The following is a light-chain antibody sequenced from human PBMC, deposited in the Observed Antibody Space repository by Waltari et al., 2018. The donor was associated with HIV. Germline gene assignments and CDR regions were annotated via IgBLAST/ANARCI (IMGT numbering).Light chain of an antibody. Sequence: ATLSCRASQSVSSSYLAWYQQRPGQAPRLLMYGASSRATGIPDRFSGSGSGTDFTLTISRLEPEDFAVYYCQQYGSSPLTFGGGTKVEIK. V-gene: IGKV3-20*01. CDR3: QQYGSSPLT. CDR2: GAS. CDR1: QSVSSSY. J-gene: IGKJ4*01.